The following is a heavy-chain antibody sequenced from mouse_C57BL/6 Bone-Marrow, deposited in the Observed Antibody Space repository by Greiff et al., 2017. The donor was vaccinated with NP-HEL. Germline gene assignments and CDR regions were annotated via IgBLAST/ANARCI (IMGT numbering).Heavy chain of an antibody. CDR2: IDPSDSYT. CDR3: ARSIYYDYAFAY. D-gene: IGHD2-4*01. V-gene: IGHV1-59*01. J-gene: IGHJ3*01. Sequence: QVHVKQPGAELVRPGTSVKLSCKASGYTFTSYWMHWVKQRPGQGLEWIGVIDPSDSYTNYNQKFKGKATLTVDTSSSTAYMQLSSLTFEDSAVYYCARSIYYDYAFAYWGQGTLVTVSA. CDR1: GYTFTSYW.